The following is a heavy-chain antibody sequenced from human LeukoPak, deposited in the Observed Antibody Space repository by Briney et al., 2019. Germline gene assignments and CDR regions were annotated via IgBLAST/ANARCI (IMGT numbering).Heavy chain of an antibody. D-gene: IGHD6-25*01. CDR1: GGSISSYY. CDR2: IYYSGST. V-gene: IGHV4-59*01. J-gene: IGHJ6*02. Sequence: SETLSLTCTVSGGSISSYYWSWIRQPPGKGLEWIGYIYYSGSTNYNPSLKSRVTISVDTSKNQFSLKLSSVTAADTAVYYCARGGIAAQNHYYYGMDVWGQGTTVTVSS. CDR3: ARGGIAAQNHYYYGMDV.